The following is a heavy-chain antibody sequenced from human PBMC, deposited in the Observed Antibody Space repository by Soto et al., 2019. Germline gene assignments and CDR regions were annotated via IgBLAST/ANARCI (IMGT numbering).Heavy chain of an antibody. CDR3: AGPGYNSQDY. Sequence: EVQLLESGGGLVQPGGSLRLSCVASGFTFSTFALSWVRQSPGKGLEWVSAISGSGGDTDYADSVKGRFTISRDNSKSTLYLQLNCLRVEDTAVYYCAGPGYNSQDYWGQGTLVTVSS. CDR1: GFTFSTFA. CDR2: ISGSGGDT. J-gene: IGHJ4*02. V-gene: IGHV3-23*01. D-gene: IGHD5-18*01.